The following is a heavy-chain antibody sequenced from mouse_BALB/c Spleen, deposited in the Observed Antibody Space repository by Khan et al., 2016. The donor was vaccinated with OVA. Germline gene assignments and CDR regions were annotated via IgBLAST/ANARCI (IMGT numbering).Heavy chain of an antibody. CDR3: AREEDYYDWAMDY. CDR2: INPYNDGT. J-gene: IGHJ4*01. Sequence: VQLQQSGPELVKPGASVKMSCKASGYTFTSYVMHWVKQKPGQGLEWIGYINPYNDGTKYNEKFKGKATLTSDKSSSTAYMELSSLTSEDSAVYYCAREEDYYDWAMDYWGQGTSVTVSS. V-gene: IGHV1S136*01. D-gene: IGHD1-1*01. CDR1: GYTFTSYV.